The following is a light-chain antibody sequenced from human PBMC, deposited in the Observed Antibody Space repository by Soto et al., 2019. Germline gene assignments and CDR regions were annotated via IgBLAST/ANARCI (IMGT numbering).Light chain of an antibody. CDR1: QSVSSN. V-gene: IGKV3-15*01. CDR2: GAS. Sequence: EIVMTQSPATLSVSPGERATLSCRASQSVSSNLAWYQQKPGQAPRLLIYGASTRATGIPARFSGSGSGTEFTLTISSLQSEDFAVYYCQQYKKGTFGGGTKVEIK. J-gene: IGKJ4*01. CDR3: QQYKKGT.